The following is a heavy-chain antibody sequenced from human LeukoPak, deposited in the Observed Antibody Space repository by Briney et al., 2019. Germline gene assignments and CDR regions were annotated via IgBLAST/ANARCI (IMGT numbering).Heavy chain of an antibody. J-gene: IGHJ4*02. Sequence: GESLKISCKGSGYSFINYWIGWVRQMPGKGLEWMGIIYPGDSDTRYSPSFQGQVTISADKSISTAYLQWSSLKASDTAMYYCARVAVADTGGYYFDYWGQGTLVTVSS. V-gene: IGHV5-51*01. CDR2: IYPGDSDT. CDR3: ARVAVADTGGYYFDY. D-gene: IGHD6-19*01. CDR1: GYSFINYW.